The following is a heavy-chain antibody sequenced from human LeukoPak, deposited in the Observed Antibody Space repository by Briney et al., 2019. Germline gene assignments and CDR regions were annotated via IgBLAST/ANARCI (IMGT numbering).Heavy chain of an antibody. D-gene: IGHD6-6*01. CDR3: ARDALVDASGDY. CDR1: GYTFTGYY. J-gene: IGHJ4*02. Sequence: ASVKASCKASGYTFTGYYMHWVRQAPGQGLEWMGWINPNSGGTNYAQKFQGRVTMTRDTSISTAYMELSRLRSDDTAVYYCARDALVDASGDYWGQGTLVTVSS. V-gene: IGHV1-2*02. CDR2: INPNSGGT.